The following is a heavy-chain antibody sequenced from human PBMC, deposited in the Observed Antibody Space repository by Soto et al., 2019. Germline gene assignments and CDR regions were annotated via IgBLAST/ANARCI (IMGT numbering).Heavy chain of an antibody. CDR1: GFTFSYG. V-gene: IGHV3-30*18. CDR3: AKLVIGYCSGNTCDDY. J-gene: IGHJ4*02. Sequence: VQLLESGGGLIQPGGSLRLSCAASGFTFSYGIHWLRQAPGEGLERVAYISYDSSNKFYGDSVKGRFTISRDNSKNTQFLQMNSLRAEDTAVYYCAKLVIGYCSGNTCDDYWGQGTLVAVSS. CDR2: ISYDSSNK. D-gene: IGHD2-15*01.